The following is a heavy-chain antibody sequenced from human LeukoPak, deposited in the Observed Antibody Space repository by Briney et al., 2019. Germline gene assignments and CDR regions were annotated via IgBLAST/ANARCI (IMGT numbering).Heavy chain of an antibody. D-gene: IGHD3-3*01. CDR2: ISSSSSTI. V-gene: IGHV3-48*04. CDR3: AGSLWSTYYKDAFDI. J-gene: IGHJ3*02. CDR1: GFTFSTYS. Sequence: GGSLRVSCAASGFTFSTYSMNWVRQAPGKGLEWVSYISSSSSTIYYADSVKGRFTISRDNAKNSLYLQMNSLRAEDTAVYYCAGSLWSTYYKDAFDIWGQGTMVTVSS.